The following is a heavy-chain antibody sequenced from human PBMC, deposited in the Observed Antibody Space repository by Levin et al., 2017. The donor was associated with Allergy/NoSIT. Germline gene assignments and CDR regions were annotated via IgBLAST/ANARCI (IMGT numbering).Heavy chain of an antibody. CDR2: IYYSGST. V-gene: IGHV4-61*01. Sequence: SQTLSLTCTVSGGSVSSGSYYWSWIRQPPGKGLEWIGYIYYSGSTNYNPSLKSRVTISVDTSKNQFSLKLSSVTAADTAVYYCARATLYYDFWSGFDPWGQGTLVTVSS. CDR3: ARATLYYDFWSGFDP. CDR1: GGSVSSGSYY. D-gene: IGHD3-3*01. J-gene: IGHJ5*02.